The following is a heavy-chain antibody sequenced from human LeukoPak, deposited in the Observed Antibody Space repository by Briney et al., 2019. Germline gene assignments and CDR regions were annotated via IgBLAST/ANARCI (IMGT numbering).Heavy chain of an antibody. CDR2: IYYSGST. CDR1: GGSFSGYY. J-gene: IGHJ5*02. V-gene: IGHV4-34*09. CDR3: ASDQGGRFDP. Sequence: SETLSLTCAVYGGSFSGYYWSWIRQPPGKGLEWIGYIYYSGSTYYNPSLKSRVTMSVDTSKNQFSLKLSSVTAADTAVYYCASDQGGRFDPWGQGTLVTVSS.